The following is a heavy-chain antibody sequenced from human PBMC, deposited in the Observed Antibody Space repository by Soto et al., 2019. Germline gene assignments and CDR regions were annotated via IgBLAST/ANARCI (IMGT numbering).Heavy chain of an antibody. CDR1: GESFSGYY. D-gene: IGHD1-7*01. V-gene: IGHV4-34*01. CDR3: ARGRTSPGYHYYYDMDV. CDR2: INHSGST. J-gene: IGHJ6*01. Sequence: SETLSLTCAVYGESFSGYYWSWIRQPPGKGLEWIGQINHSGSTNYNPSLKSRVTISLDTSKNQFSLKLKSVTAADRAVYYRARGRTSPGYHYYYDMDVWGQGTTVTVSS.